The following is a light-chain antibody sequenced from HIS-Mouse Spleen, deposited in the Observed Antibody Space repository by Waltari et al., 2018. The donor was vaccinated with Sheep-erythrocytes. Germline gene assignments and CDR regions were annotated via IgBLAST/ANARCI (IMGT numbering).Light chain of an antibody. V-gene: IGLV2-23*01. CDR2: EGS. CDR1: TSDVGIYNL. J-gene: IGLJ1*01. CDR3: CSYAGSYNHV. Sequence: QSALTQPASVSGSPGQSITISCTGTTSDVGIYNLVSWYQQHPGKAPKLMIYEGSKRPSGVSNRFSGSKSGNTASLTISGLQAEDEADYYCCSYAGSYNHVFATGTKVTVL.